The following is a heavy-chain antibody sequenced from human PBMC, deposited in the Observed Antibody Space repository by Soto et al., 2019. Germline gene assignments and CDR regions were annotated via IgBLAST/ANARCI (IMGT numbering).Heavy chain of an antibody. Sequence: EVQLVESGGGLVQPGGSLRLSCAASGFSFSTSPMHWVRQAPGKGLEWVSYIGGRTSTTYYSDSVKGRFTISRDNSRNTLYLQMNSLRDDDTALYCCARDPFNGWYVKLFDEWGQGTLVTVSS. CDR1: GFSFSTSP. V-gene: IGHV3-48*02. CDR3: ARDPFNGWYVKLFDE. CDR2: IGGRTSTT. J-gene: IGHJ4*02. D-gene: IGHD6-19*01.